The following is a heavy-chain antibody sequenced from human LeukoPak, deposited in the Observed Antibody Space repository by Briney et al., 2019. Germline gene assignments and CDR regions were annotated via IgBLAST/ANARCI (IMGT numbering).Heavy chain of an antibody. CDR1: GYTFTSYD. J-gene: IGHJ5*02. CDR3: ATSVVPAATGIGDP. D-gene: IGHD2-2*01. CDR2: MNPNSGNT. Sequence: ASVKVSCKASGYTFTSYDINWVRQATGQGLEWMGWMNPNSGNTGYAQKFQGRVTITADTSTDTAYMELSSLRSEDTAVYYCATSVVPAATGIGDPWGQGTLVTVSS. V-gene: IGHV1-8*01.